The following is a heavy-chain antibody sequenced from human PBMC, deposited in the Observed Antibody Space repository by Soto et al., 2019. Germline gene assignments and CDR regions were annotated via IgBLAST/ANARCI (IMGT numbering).Heavy chain of an antibody. CDR2: ISAYNGNT. D-gene: IGHD6-6*01. Sequence: ASVKVSCKASGYTFTSYGISWVRQAPGQGLEWMGWISAYNGNTNYAQKLQGRVTMTTDTSTSTAYMELRSLRSDDTAVYYCAREHYTVDSSSSGSAFAIWGQGTMVTVSS. V-gene: IGHV1-18*01. CDR1: GYTFTSYG. CDR3: AREHYTVDSSSSGSAFAI. J-gene: IGHJ3*02.